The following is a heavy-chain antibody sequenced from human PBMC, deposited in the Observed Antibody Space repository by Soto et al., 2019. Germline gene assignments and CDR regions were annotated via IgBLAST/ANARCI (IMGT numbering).Heavy chain of an antibody. D-gene: IGHD3-16*01. Sequence: SQTLSLTCAISGDSVSGNSSAWNWIRHSPSRGLELLGRTYYRSRWYNDYAVSVKSRITVTTDTSKNQFSLHLNSVTPEDTAVYDCAREFPYYVSSNSYHDYWGQGALVTVSS. J-gene: IGHJ4*02. CDR3: AREFPYYVSSNSYHDY. V-gene: IGHV6-1*01. CDR2: TYYRSRWYN. CDR1: GDSVSGNSSA.